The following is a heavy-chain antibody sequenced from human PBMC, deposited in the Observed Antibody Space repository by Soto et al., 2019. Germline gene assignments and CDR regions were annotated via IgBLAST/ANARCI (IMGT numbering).Heavy chain of an antibody. D-gene: IGHD3-16*01. V-gene: IGHV3-23*01. J-gene: IGHJ4*02. CDR3: GEGRGGVLNPGY. Sequence: EEHLLESGGGLVQPGGSLRLSCAASGFSFGNYAMSWVRQAPGKGLEWVSAMSASSGNTYYADSVKCRFTISRDNSKNTLFLQMNTLTAEYTAIYYCGEGRGGVLNPGYWGQGARGTVSS. CDR1: GFSFGNYA. CDR2: MSASSGNT.